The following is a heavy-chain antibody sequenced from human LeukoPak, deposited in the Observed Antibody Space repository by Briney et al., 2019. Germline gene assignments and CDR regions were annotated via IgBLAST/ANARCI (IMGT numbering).Heavy chain of an antibody. Sequence: SETLSLTCTVSGVSISSSNSYWGWIRQPPGKGLEWIGSIYYSGNTYYNASLKSQVSISIDTSKNQFSLRLTSVTAADTAVYYCAREDRYCSGGSCYSWGQGTRVTVSS. J-gene: IGHJ4*02. CDR3: AREDRYCSGGSCYS. V-gene: IGHV4-39*02. CDR1: GVSISSSNSY. CDR2: IYYSGNT. D-gene: IGHD2-15*01.